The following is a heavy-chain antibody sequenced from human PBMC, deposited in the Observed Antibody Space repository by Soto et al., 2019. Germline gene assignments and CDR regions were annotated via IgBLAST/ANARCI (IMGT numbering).Heavy chain of an antibody. CDR3: VRSSPRDDSSGWGYYYYYYGMDV. V-gene: IGHV5-51*01. CDR2: IYPGDSDT. Sequence: PGESLKISCKGSGYSFTSYWIGWVRQMPGKGLEWMGIIYPGDSDTRYSPSFQGQVTISADKSISTAYLQWSSLKASDTAMYYCVRSSPRDDSSGWGYYYYYYGMDVWGQGTTVTVSS. CDR1: GYSFTSYW. J-gene: IGHJ6*02. D-gene: IGHD3-22*01.